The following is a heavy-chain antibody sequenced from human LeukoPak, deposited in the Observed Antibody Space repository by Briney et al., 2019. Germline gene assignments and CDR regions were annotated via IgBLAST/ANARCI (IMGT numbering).Heavy chain of an antibody. Sequence: PGGSLRLSCAASGFTFSSYGMHWVRQAPGKGLEWVAFIRYDGSNKYYADSVKGRFTISRDNAKNSLYLQMNSLRAEDTAVYYCARDYQDTAMALDYWGQGTLVTVSS. CDR2: IRYDGSNK. D-gene: IGHD5-18*01. J-gene: IGHJ4*02. CDR1: GFTFSSYG. V-gene: IGHV3-30*02. CDR3: ARDYQDTAMALDY.